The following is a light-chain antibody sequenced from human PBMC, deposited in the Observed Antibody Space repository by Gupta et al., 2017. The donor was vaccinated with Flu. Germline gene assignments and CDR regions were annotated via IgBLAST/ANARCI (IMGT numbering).Light chain of an antibody. Sequence: GDRVTITFRASQDIRRSLAWYRQKPGEGPKLLIYAASTLQTAVPLRFSGSGSGTEFTLTINSLQPEDFATYYCQTFNTYPVTFGGGTKVEIK. V-gene: IGKV1-9*01. CDR3: QTFNTYPVT. CDR2: AAS. J-gene: IGKJ4*01. CDR1: QDIRRS.